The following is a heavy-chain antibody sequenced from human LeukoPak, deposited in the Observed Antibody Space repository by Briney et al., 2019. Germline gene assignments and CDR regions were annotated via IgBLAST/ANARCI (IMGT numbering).Heavy chain of an antibody. D-gene: IGHD6-13*01. CDR1: GGSISSYY. CDR2: IYTSGST. Sequence: SETLSLTCTVSGGSISSYYWSWIRQPAGKGLEWIGRIYTSGSTNYNPSLKSRVTISVDKSKNLFSLKLSSVTAADTAVYYCARKSSVGRAAATDYWGQGTLVTVSS. J-gene: IGHJ4*02. CDR3: ARKSSVGRAAATDY. V-gene: IGHV4-4*07.